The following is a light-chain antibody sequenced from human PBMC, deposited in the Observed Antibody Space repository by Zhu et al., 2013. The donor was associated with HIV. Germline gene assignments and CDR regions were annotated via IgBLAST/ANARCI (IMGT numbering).Light chain of an antibody. V-gene: IGLV1-51*01. J-gene: IGLJ3*02. CDR2: DNN. CDR1: TSNIGNNY. Sequence: QSVLTQPPSVSAAPGQKVTISCSGSTSNIGNNYVSWYQQLPGTAPKLLIYDNNERPSGIPDRFSGSKSGTSATLGITGLLSGDEADYYCGTWDTSLSAWVFGGGTKLTVL. CDR3: GTWDTSLSAWV.